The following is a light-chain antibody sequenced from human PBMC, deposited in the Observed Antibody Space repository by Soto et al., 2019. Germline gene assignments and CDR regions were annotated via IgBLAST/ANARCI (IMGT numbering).Light chain of an antibody. Sequence: DIQMTQSPFSLFASVGDTVTLTCRASQDISNYLNWLRQKPGKAPKLLIYAASTLQTGVPSRFSGSESGTDFTLAISSLQPEDFAIYFCLQSYTFPFTFGPG. CDR3: LQSYTFPFT. V-gene: IGKV1-39*01. J-gene: IGKJ3*01. CDR1: QDISNY. CDR2: AAS.